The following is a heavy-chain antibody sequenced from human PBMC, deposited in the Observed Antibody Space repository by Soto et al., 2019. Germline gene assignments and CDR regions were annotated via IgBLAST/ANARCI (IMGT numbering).Heavy chain of an antibody. CDR1: GFTFSSYA. CDR2: ISGSGGST. D-gene: IGHD2-2*01. Sequence: EVQLLESGGGLVQPGGSLRLSCAASGFTFSSYAMSWVRQAPGKGLEWVSAISGSGGSTYYADSVKGRFTISRDNSKTTLYLQMNSLIAEDTAVYYCARERYCSSTSGCFDYWGQGPLVTVSS. V-gene: IGHV3-23*01. J-gene: IGHJ4*02. CDR3: ARERYCSSTSGCFDY.